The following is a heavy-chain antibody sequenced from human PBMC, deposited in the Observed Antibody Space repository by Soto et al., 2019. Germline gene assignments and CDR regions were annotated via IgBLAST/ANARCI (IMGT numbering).Heavy chain of an antibody. CDR3: ARDQYSSSGGYFQH. V-gene: IGHV3-33*01. Sequence: QVRLVESGGGVVQPGRSLRLSCAASGFTFSSYGMHWVRQAPGKGLEWVAVIWYDGSNKYYADSVKGRFTISRDNSKNTLYLQMNSLRAEDTAVYYCARDQYSSSGGYFQHWGQGTLVTVSS. CDR2: IWYDGSNK. D-gene: IGHD6-13*01. J-gene: IGHJ1*01. CDR1: GFTFSSYG.